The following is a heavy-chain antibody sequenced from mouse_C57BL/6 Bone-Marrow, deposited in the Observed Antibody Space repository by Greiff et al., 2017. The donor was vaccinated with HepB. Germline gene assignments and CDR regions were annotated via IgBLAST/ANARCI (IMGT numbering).Heavy chain of an antibody. D-gene: IGHD2-1*01. CDR3: VYGNYLYYAMDY. V-gene: IGHV1-55*01. J-gene: IGHJ4*01. CDR2: IYPGSGST. CDR1: GYTFTSYW. Sequence: QVQLKQSGAELVKPGASVKMSCKASGYTFTSYWITWVKQRPGQGLEWIGDIYPGSGSTNYNEKFKSKATLTVDTSSSTAYMQLSSLTSEDSAVYYCVYGNYLYYAMDYWGQRTSVTVSS.